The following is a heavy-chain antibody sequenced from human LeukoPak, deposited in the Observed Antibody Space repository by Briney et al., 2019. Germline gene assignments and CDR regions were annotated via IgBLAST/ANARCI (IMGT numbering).Heavy chain of an antibody. D-gene: IGHD3-22*01. CDR2: IYNSGGT. CDR1: GFTVSSKY. J-gene: IGHJ4*02. Sequence: TGGSPRLSCAASGFTVSSKYMSWVRQAPGKGLEWLSFIYNSGGTYYADSVKGRFTISRDNSKNTLYLQMNSLRVEDTAVYFCARDCSASSSDYYPLGYWGQGTLVTVSS. V-gene: IGHV3-66*01. CDR3: ARDCSASSSDYYPLGY.